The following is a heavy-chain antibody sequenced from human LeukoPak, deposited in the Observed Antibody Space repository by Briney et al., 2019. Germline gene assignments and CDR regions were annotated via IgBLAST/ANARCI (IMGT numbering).Heavy chain of an antibody. Sequence: GGSLRLSCAASGFTFSNSAMGWVRQAPGKGLEWVSAISTSDGSTYYADSVKGRFTISRDNSKNTLYLQMNSLRAEDTAVYYCARAVDFWSGYPQPNWFDPWGQGALVTVS. CDR3: ARAVDFWSGYPQPNWFDP. V-gene: IGHV3-23*01. CDR2: ISTSDGST. D-gene: IGHD3-3*01. J-gene: IGHJ5*02. CDR1: GFTFSNSA.